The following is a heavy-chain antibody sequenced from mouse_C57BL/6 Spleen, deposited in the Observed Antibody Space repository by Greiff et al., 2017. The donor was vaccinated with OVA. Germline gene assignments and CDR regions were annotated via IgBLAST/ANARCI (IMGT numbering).Heavy chain of an antibody. Sequence: EVQLQQSGPELVKPGTSVKISCKASGYTFTDYYMNWVKQSHGKSLEWIGDINPNNGGTSYNQKFKGKATLTVDKSSSTAYMELRSLTSEDSAVYYCARKHLYYYGSSYSDYWGQGTTLTVSS. CDR2: INPNNGGT. J-gene: IGHJ2*01. CDR1: GYTFTDYY. V-gene: IGHV1-26*01. CDR3: ARKHLYYYGSSYSDY. D-gene: IGHD1-1*01.